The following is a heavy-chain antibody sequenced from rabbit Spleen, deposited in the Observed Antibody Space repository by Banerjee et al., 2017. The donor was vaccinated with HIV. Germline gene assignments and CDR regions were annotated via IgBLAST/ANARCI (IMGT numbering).Heavy chain of an antibody. D-gene: IGHD1-1*01. CDR2: IKTDSGST. V-gene: IGHV1S45*01. CDR3: VRRIGGSGGYDL. J-gene: IGHJ4*01. CDR1: GFSFSSSYW. Sequence: QEQLVESGGGLVQPEGSLTLTCTASGFSFSSSYWICWVRQAPGKGLEWIGCIKTDSGSTYYASWAKGRFTISKTSSTTVTLQMTTLTVADTATYFCVRRIGGSGGYDLWGPGTLVTVS.